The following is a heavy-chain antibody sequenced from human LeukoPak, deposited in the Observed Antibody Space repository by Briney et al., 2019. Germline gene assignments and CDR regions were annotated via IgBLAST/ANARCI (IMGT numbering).Heavy chain of an antibody. Sequence: PSETLSLTCTVSGGSISGYYWSWIRQPAREGLEWIGLFYDSGRTTYNPSLKSRVNMSVATSKNQFSLKVSSVTAADTAVYYCARRAVTSPNDDAFDIWGQGTRVTVSS. CDR2: FYDSGRT. V-gene: IGHV4-4*07. D-gene: IGHD4-17*01. J-gene: IGHJ3*02. CDR3: ARRAVTSPNDDAFDI. CDR1: GGSISGYY.